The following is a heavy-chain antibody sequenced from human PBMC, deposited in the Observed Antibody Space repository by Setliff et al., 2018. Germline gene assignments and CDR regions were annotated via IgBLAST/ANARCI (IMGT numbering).Heavy chain of an antibody. CDR3: SRLVRFCTRIVCQRLSGDDY. CDR1: GYTFNSYG. V-gene: IGHV1-18*04. J-gene: IGHJ4*02. CDR2: ISPYNGNT. Sequence: ASVKVSCKASGYTFNSYGINWLRQAPGQGLEWLGWISPYNGNTKYAQTVQDRITMATDTSTRTSYMELSSLRSGDTAVYYCSRLVRFCTRIVCQRLSGDDYWGQGTLVTVSS. D-gene: IGHD3-10*01.